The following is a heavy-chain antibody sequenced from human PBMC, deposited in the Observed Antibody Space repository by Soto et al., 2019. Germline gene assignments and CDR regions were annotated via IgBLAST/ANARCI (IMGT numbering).Heavy chain of an antibody. J-gene: IGHJ4*02. CDR1: GYSFTSYW. CDR3: ARHSNYSDSSGYYYGPIDY. D-gene: IGHD3-22*01. V-gene: IGHV5-51*01. Sequence: GESLKISCKGSGYSFTSYWIGWVRQMPGKGLEWMGIIYPGDSDTRYSPSFQGQVTISADKSISTAYLQWSSLKASDTAMYYCARHSNYSDSSGYYYGPIDYWGQGTLVTVSS. CDR2: IYPGDSDT.